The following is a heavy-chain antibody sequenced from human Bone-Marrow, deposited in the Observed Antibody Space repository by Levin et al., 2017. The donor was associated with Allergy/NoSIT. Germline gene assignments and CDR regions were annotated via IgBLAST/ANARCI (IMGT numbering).Heavy chain of an antibody. CDR3: ARGVHDSSGYQLPCEF. V-gene: IGHV1-46*01. D-gene: IGHD3-22*01. CDR1: GYIFTSNY. J-gene: IGHJ4*02. Sequence: GESLKISCKASGYIFTSNYIHWVRQAPGQGLEWMGMINNSGGTKIYAQKFQGRLAMTRDTTTATVHMDLTSLTSEDTAIYYCARGVHDSSGYQLPCEFWGQGTLVTVSS. CDR2: INNSGGTK.